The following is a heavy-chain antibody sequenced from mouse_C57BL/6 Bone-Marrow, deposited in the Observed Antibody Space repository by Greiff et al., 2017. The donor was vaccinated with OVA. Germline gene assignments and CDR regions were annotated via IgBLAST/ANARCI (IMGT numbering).Heavy chain of an antibody. J-gene: IGHJ2*01. CDR3: ARGGTPPGPFDY. CDR2: ISNGGGST. V-gene: IGHV5-12*01. CDR1: GFTFSDYY. Sequence: EVKVVESGGGLVQPGGSLKLSCAASGFTFSDYYMYWVRQTPEKRLEWVAYISNGGGSTYYPDTVKGRFTISRDNAKNTLYLQMSRLKSEDTAMYYCARGGTPPGPFDYWGQGTTLTVSS. D-gene: IGHD2-14*01.